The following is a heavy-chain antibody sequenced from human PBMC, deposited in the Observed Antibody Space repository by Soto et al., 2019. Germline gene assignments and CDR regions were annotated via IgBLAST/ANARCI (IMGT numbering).Heavy chain of an antibody. CDR3: AKNQGVELVPLATVDWFDP. CDR2: ISGSGFKK. Sequence: GGSLRLSCAASGFIFENFGMSWVRQAPGKGLEWISSISGSGFKKYYADSVKGRFTISRDNSKSTVYLELNNLSAEDTAVYHCAKNQGVELVPLATVDWFDPWGEGSVVTVSS. CDR1: GFIFENFG. D-gene: IGHD1-26*01. J-gene: IGHJ5*02. V-gene: IGHV3-23*01.